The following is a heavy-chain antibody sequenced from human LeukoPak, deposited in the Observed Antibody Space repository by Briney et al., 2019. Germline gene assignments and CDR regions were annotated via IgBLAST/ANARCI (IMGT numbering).Heavy chain of an antibody. V-gene: IGHV3-74*01. CDR1: RFTFSSYW. D-gene: IGHD5-12*01. CDR3: AKDRVDIVATIPSGFDY. J-gene: IGHJ4*02. Sequence: GGSLRLSCAASRFTFSSYWFHWVRQAPGKGLVWVSRIGNDGSDTIYADSVKGRFTISRDNAKSTLYLQMNSLRAEDTAVYYCAKDRVDIVATIPSGFDYWGQGTLVTVSS. CDR2: IGNDGSDT.